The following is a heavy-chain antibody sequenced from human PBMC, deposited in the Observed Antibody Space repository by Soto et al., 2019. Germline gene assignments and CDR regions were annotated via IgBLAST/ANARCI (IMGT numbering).Heavy chain of an antibody. V-gene: IGHV3-66*01. Sequence: GGSLRLSCAASGFTVSSNYMSWVRQAPGKGLEWVSVIYSGGSTYYADYVTGGFTISSDKYKNTLYLQMNSLRAEDTAVYYCASENWSRDYYYYMDVWGKGTMVTVSS. CDR3: ASENWSRDYYYYMDV. CDR2: IYSGGST. J-gene: IGHJ6*03. D-gene: IGHD1-1*01. CDR1: GFTVSSNY.